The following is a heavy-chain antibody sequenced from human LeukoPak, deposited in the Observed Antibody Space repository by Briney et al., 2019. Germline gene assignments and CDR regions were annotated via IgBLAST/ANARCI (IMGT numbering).Heavy chain of an antibody. Sequence: PSETLSLTCTVPGGSIGSSSYYWGWIRQPPGKGLEWIGSIYYSGSTYYNPSLKSRVTISVDTSKNQFSLKLSSVTAADTAVYYCASRRGYYDYVWGSYRLDYWGQGTLVTVSS. J-gene: IGHJ4*02. CDR1: GGSIGSSSYY. CDR2: IYYSGST. CDR3: ASRRGYYDYVWGSYRLDY. V-gene: IGHV4-39*01. D-gene: IGHD3-16*02.